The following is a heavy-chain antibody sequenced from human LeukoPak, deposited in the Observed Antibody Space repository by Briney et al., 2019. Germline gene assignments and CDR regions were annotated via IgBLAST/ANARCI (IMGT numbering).Heavy chain of an antibody. J-gene: IGHJ5*02. CDR1: GFTFSSYA. CDR3: AKVGGSRLMGWFDP. CDR2: ISGSGGTT. D-gene: IGHD2-15*01. Sequence: PGGSLRLSCAASGFTFSSYAMSWVRQAPGKGLEWVSAISGSGGTTYYADSVKGRFTISRDNSKNTLYLQMNSLRAEDTAVYYCAKVGGSRLMGWFDPWGQGTLVTVSS. V-gene: IGHV3-23*01.